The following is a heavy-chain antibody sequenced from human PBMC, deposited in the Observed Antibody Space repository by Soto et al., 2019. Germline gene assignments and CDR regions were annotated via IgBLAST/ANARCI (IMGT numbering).Heavy chain of an antibody. J-gene: IGHJ5*02. Sequence: QVQLVQSGAEVKKPGASVKVSCEVSGGTFSSYAITWLRQAPGQGLELMGRITPILGTTDYAPKCQGRLTLTAGKATSAAYMELSSLKSDDTAVYHCARVNLAVRGVIAGPQNNLFDPRCQGTLVTVSS. CDR1: GGTFSSYA. V-gene: IGHV1-69*08. CDR3: ARVNLAVRGVIAGPQNNLFDP. CDR2: ITPILGTT. D-gene: IGHD3-10*01.